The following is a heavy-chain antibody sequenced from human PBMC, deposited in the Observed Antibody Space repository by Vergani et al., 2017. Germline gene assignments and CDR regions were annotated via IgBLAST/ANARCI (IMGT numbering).Heavy chain of an antibody. CDR1: GYSLTELT. V-gene: IGHV1-24*01. CDR2: FDPEHGEV. CDR3: AIVTYYDYSSGYYWDY. Sequence: QVQLVQSGSEVRKPGASVKVSCQVSGYSLTELTIHWVRQAPGKGLEWMGGFDPEHGEVTFAHHIQGRVTMTEDRSTDTAYMELSSLRPEDTALYYCAIVTYYDYSSGYYWDYWCQGTLVTVSS. J-gene: IGHJ4*02. D-gene: IGHD3-22*01.